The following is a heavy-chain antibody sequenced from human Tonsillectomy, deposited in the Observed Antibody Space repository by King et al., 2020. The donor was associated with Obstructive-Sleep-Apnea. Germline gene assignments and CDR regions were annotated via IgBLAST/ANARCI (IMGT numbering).Heavy chain of an antibody. V-gene: IGHV5-51*01. CDR2: IYPCESDT. D-gene: IGHD2-21*01. CDR1: GYSFTSYW. J-gene: IGHJ3*02. CDR3: ARLDIVVVFYAFDI. Sequence: VQLVQSGAEVKKPGESLKISCKVSGYSFTSYWIGRVRQMPGKGLEWMGVIYPCESDTRYSPSFQGQVTISADKSISTAYLQWSSLKASDTAMYYCARLDIVVVFYAFDIWGQGTMVTVSS.